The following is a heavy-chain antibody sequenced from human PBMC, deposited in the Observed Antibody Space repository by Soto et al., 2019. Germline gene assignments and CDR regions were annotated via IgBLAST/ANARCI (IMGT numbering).Heavy chain of an antibody. V-gene: IGHV3-30-3*01. CDR1: GFTLSSYA. D-gene: IGHD7-27*01. J-gene: IGHJ4*02. CDR3: ARGDNWGWHFFDY. CDR2: TSFDGSNQ. Sequence: QVQLVESGGGVVQPGRSLRLSCAASGFTLSSYAMHWVRQAPGKGLEWVALTSFDGSNQYYADSVKGRFTISRDNSKNTLYLQMNSLRGDDTAVYNCARGDNWGWHFFDYWGQGTLVTVSS.